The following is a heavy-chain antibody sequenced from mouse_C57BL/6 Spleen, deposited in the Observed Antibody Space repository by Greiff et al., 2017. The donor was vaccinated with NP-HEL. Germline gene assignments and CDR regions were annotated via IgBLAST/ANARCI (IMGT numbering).Heavy chain of an antibody. V-gene: IGHV1-76*01. CDR2: IYPGSGNT. Sequence: QVQLQQSGAELVRPGASVKLSCKASGYTFTDYYINWVKQRPGQGLEWIARIYPGSGNTYYNEKFKGKATLTAEKSSSTAYMQLSSLTSEDSAVYFCARWDYSNYVFAYWGQGTLVTVSA. CDR1: GYTFTDYY. D-gene: IGHD2-5*01. J-gene: IGHJ3*01. CDR3: ARWDYSNYVFAY.